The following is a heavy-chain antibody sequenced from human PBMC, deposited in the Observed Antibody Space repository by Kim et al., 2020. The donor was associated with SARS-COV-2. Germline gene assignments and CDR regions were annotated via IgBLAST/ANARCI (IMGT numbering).Heavy chain of an antibody. CDR1: GFSFSTYD. Sequence: WGSLRLSCAASGFSFSTYDMHWVRQATGKGLEWVSAIGIVGDTYYADSVKGRFTISRENDKNSLFLQMNSLRAGDTAVYYCARDGYPFDCWGQGTLVTVS. D-gene: IGHD5-18*01. V-gene: IGHV3-13*01. CDR3: ARDGYPFDC. J-gene: IGHJ4*02. CDR2: IGIVGDT.